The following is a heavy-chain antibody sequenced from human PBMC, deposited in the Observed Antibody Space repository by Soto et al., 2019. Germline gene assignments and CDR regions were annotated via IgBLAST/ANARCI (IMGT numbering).Heavy chain of an antibody. Sequence: EVQLLESGGGLVQPGGSLRLSCAASGFTFSSYAMSWVRQAPGKGLEWVSAISGSGGSTYHADSVKGRFTISRDNSKNPLSLQMNSLRAEDTAVYYCAKTERAVANYWYFDLWGRGTLVTVSS. CDR3: AKTERAVANYWYFDL. CDR2: ISGSGGST. CDR1: GFTFSSYA. J-gene: IGHJ2*01. V-gene: IGHV3-23*01. D-gene: IGHD6-19*01.